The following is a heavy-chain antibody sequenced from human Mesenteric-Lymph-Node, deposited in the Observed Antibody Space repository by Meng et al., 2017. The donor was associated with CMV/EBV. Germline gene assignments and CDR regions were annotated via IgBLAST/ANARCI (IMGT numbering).Heavy chain of an antibody. CDR1: GYTFTGYY. CDR3: ARDLARF. Sequence: QVQLVQSGAEVKKPGALVQVSCKASGYTFTGYYMHWVRQAPGQGLEWMGRINPNSSGTNDAQKFQGRVTMTRDASISTSYMELSRLRSDDTAVYYCARDLARFWGQGTLVTVSS. J-gene: IGHJ4*02. CDR2: INPNSSGT. V-gene: IGHV1-2*06.